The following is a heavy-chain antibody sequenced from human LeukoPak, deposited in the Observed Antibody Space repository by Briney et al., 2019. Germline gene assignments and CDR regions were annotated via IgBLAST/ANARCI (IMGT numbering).Heavy chain of an antibody. CDR2: IYPGDSDT. CDR3: ARNPFPASHGDGDY. J-gene: IGHJ4*02. Sequence: GESLKISCKGSGYTFTSYWIGWVRQMPGQGLEWMGIIYPGDSDTRYSPSFQGQVTISADKSISTAYLQWSSLKASDTAMYYCARNPFPASHGDGDYWGQGTLVTVSS. CDR1: GYTFTSYW. V-gene: IGHV5-51*01. D-gene: IGHD4-17*01.